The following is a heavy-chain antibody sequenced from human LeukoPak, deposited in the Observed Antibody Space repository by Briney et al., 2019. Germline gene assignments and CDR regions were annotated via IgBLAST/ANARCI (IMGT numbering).Heavy chain of an antibody. CDR3: ARTPPGLTFGGVIDQGAFDY. CDR2: IYYSGST. D-gene: IGHD3-16*02. Sequence: SETLSLTCAVYGGSFSGYYWGWIRQPPGKGLEWIGSIYYSGSTYYNPSLKSRVTISVDTPKNQFSLKLSSVTAADTAVYYCARTPPGLTFGGVIDQGAFDYWGQGTLVTVSS. CDR1: GGSFSGYY. J-gene: IGHJ4*02. V-gene: IGHV4-34*01.